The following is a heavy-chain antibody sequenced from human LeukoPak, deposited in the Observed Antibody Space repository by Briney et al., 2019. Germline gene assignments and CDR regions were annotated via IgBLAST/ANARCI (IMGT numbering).Heavy chain of an antibody. CDR1: GFTFSSYG. CDR2: IWYDGSNK. J-gene: IGHJ4*02. V-gene: IGHV3-33*01. Sequence: GGSLRLSCAASGFTFSSYGMDWVRQVPGKGLEWVAVIWYDGSNKYYADSVKGRFTISRDNSKNTVYLQMNSLRAEDTAVYYCARERGYSYGAHCDYWGQGTLVTVSS. CDR3: ARERGYSYGAHCDY. D-gene: IGHD5-18*01.